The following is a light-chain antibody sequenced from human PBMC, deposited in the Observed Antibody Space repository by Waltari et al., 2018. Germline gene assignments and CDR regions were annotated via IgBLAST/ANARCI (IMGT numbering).Light chain of an antibody. CDR2: RAS. CDR3: QQHGTLPAT. CDR1: QSFGSSS. J-gene: IGKJ1*01. Sequence: EIVLTQSPATASLSPGERVTLSCRASQSFGSSSLAWYQQKPGQAPRLVIYRASRRATGIPDRFSGSGSGTDFSLTISRLEPEDFAVYYCQQHGTLPATFGQGTKVEIK. V-gene: IGKV3-20*01.